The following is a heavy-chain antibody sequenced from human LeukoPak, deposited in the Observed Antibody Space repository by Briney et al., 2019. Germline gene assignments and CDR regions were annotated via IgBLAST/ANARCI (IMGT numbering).Heavy chain of an antibody. Sequence: PGGSLRLSCVASEFTFSSYWMSWVRQAPGKGLEWVSVIYSGGSTYYADSVKGRFTISRDNSKNTLYLQMNSLRAEDTAVYYCARDKSGYYYMDYWGQGTLVTVSS. CDR2: IYSGGST. CDR1: EFTFSSYW. CDR3: ARDKSGYYYMDY. D-gene: IGHD3-22*01. V-gene: IGHV3-66*01. J-gene: IGHJ4*02.